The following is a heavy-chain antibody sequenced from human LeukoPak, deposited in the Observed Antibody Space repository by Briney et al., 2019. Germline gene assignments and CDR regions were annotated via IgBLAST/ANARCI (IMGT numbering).Heavy chain of an antibody. CDR3: LGGPS. CDR2: LTHGGDT. CDR1: GFSFSNSL. V-gene: IGHV3-66*01. J-gene: IGHJ5*02. Sequence: PGGSLRLSCVGSGFSFSNSLMSWVRQAPGKGPEWVSLLTHGGDTYYVDSVKGRFTISRDISKNTLYLQMNNLRAEDSAVYYCLGGPSWGQGTLVTVSS.